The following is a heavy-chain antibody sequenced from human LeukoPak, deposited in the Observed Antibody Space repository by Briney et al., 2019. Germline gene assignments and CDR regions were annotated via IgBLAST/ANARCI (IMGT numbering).Heavy chain of an antibody. Sequence: PGGSLRLSCAASGFTFDGHSMHWVRQVPGKGLEWVSGISWNSVMIDYADSVKGRFTISRDNAENSLYLQMNSLRGEDTAFYYCAKGYSSTWAVYFQRWGQGTLVTVSS. D-gene: IGHD6-13*01. CDR1: GFTFDGHS. CDR2: ISWNSVMI. CDR3: AKGYSSTWAVYFQR. V-gene: IGHV3-9*01. J-gene: IGHJ1*01.